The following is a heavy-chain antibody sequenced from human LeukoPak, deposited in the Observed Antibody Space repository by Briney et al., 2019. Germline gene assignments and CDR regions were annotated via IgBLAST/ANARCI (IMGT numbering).Heavy chain of an antibody. J-gene: IGHJ3*02. D-gene: IGHD3-16*02. Sequence: PGGSLTLSCAASGFTFSSYGMHWVRQAPGKGLEWVAVIWYDGSNKYYADSVKGRFTISRDNSKNTLYLQMNSLRAEDTAVYYCAKDQMITFGGVIDHLIDIWGQGTMVTVSS. CDR3: AKDQMITFGGVIDHLIDI. CDR1: GFTFSSYG. CDR2: IWYDGSNK. V-gene: IGHV3-33*06.